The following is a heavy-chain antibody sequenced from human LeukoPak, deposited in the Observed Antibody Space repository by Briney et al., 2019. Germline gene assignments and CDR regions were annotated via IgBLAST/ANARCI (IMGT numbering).Heavy chain of an antibody. CDR1: GHTFTSYG. CDR2: VSGYNGNT. D-gene: IGHD3-10*01. CDR3: ARDRTVWFGESYKKDAFDI. Sequence: GASVKVSCKASGHTFTSYGINWVRQAPGQGLEWMGWVSGYNGNTNYAQKLQGRVTMTTDTSTSTAYMELRSLRSDDTAVYYCARDRTVWFGESYKKDAFDIWGQGTMVTVSS. J-gene: IGHJ3*02. V-gene: IGHV1-18*01.